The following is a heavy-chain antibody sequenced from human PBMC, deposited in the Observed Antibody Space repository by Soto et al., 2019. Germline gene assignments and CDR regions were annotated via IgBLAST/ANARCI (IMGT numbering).Heavy chain of an antibody. CDR2: INSDASST. D-gene: IGHD3-22*01. CDR3: TRDQGYDSSGYFDY. CDR1: GFTFRSYW. J-gene: IGHJ4*02. V-gene: IGHV3-74*01. Sequence: EVQLVESGGGLVQPGGSLRLSCAASGFTFRSYWMHWVRQAPGKGLVWVSRINSDASSTSYADSVKGRFTISRDNAKNPLYLQMNSLRAEDTAVYYCTRDQGYDSSGYFDYWGQGILVTVSS.